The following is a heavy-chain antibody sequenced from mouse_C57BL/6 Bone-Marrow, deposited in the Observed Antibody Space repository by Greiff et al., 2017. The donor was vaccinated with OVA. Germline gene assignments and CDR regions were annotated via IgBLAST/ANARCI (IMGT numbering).Heavy chain of an antibody. CDR3: ARHDGYYGFAY. J-gene: IGHJ3*01. V-gene: IGHV5-17*01. D-gene: IGHD2-3*01. Sequence: EVKLVESGGGLVKPGGSLKLSCAASGFTFSDYGMHWVRQAPEKGLAWVAYISSGSSTIYYADTVKGRFTISRDNAKNTLFLQMTSLRSEDTAMYYCARHDGYYGFAYWGQGTLVTVSA. CDR1: GFTFSDYG. CDR2: ISSGSSTI.